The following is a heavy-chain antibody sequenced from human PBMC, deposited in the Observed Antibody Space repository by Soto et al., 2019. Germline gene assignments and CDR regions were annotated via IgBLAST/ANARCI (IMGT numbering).Heavy chain of an antibody. J-gene: IGHJ5*02. CDR3: AGGQRFTAWVDP. V-gene: IGHV4-4*07. CDR1: GGAISGYY. D-gene: IGHD6-25*01. CDR2: IYSSGST. Sequence: SETLSLTCTVTGGAISGYYWTWIRQSDGEGLEWIGRIYSSGSTNYNPSLKSRVTISLDTSMNYFSLRTSSVTAADTAVYYCAGGQRFTAWVDPLGQQAVVTISS.